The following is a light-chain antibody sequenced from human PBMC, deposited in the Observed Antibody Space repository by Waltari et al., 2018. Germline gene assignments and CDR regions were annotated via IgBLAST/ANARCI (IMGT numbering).Light chain of an antibody. Sequence: DIQMTQSPSSLSASVGDRVTITCRASQTISTYLNWYHQKPGKAPKLLIYAASRLQSGVPSRFSGSGSGTDFTLTINSLQPEEFATYYCQQSYSNPFTFGPGTKVDI. J-gene: IGKJ3*01. V-gene: IGKV1-39*01. CDR2: AAS. CDR3: QQSYSNPFT. CDR1: QTISTY.